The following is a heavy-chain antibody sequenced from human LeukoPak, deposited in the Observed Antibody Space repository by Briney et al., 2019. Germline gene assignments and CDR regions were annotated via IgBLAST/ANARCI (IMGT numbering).Heavy chain of an antibody. D-gene: IGHD4-17*01. CDR1: GYTFTVYY. CDR2: INPNSGGT. CDR3: ARVGPDGDGSLLWY. Sequence: GASVKVSCKASGYTFTVYYMHWVRQDPGQGLEWMGWINPNSGGTNYAQKFQGWVTMTRDTSISTAYMELSRLRSDDTAVYYCARVGPDGDGSLLWYWGQGTLVTVSS. J-gene: IGHJ4*02. V-gene: IGHV1-2*04.